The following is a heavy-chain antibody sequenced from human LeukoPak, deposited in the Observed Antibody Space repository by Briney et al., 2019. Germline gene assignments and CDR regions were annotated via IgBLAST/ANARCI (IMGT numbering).Heavy chain of an antibody. CDR3: AQGAVYSGGYYQLDY. CDR2: INHSGST. J-gene: IGHJ4*02. Sequence: SETLSLTCDVYGGSFSEHYWNWIRQPPGKGLEWIGQINHSGSTNYNPSLKSRVTISVDMSKNQLSLKLSSVTAADTAVYYCAQGAVYSGGYYQLDYWGQGTLVTVSS. V-gene: IGHV4-34*01. CDR1: GGSFSEHY. D-gene: IGHD1-26*01.